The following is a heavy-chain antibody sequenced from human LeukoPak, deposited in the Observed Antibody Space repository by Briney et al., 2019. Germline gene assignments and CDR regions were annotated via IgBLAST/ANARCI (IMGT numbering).Heavy chain of an antibody. CDR1: GYTFTGYY. V-gene: IGHV1-2*02. Sequence: GASVKVSCKASGYTFTGYYMHWVRQAPGQGLEWMGWINPNSGGTNYAQKFQGRVTMTRDTSISTAYMELSRLRSDDTAVYYCARDPSIAVAGTRWFDPWGQGTLVTVSS. J-gene: IGHJ5*02. CDR2: INPNSGGT. CDR3: ARDPSIAVAGTRWFDP. D-gene: IGHD6-19*01.